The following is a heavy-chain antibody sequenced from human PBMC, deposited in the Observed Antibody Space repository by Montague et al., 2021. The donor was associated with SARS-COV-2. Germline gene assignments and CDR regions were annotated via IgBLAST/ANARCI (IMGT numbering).Heavy chain of an antibody. D-gene: IGHD2-21*01. CDR2: IYYSGSVTT. V-gene: IGHV4-59*13. J-gene: IGHJ2*01. Sequence: SETLSLTRSVSGGSINNYYWGWVRQSPGKGLEWIEYIYYSGSVTTSYNPSLKSRVSISVDTSENQFSLKLTSVTAADTAVYYCARRGGGEVFARFMYWYFDVWSRGSLVTVSS. CDR1: GGSINNYY. CDR3: ARRGGGEVFARFMYWYFDV.